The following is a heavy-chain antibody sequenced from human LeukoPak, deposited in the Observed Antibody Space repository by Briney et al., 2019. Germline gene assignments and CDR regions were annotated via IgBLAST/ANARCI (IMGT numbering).Heavy chain of an antibody. CDR3: VPYCSSTSCYTGP. V-gene: IGHV3-30*02. J-gene: IGHJ5*02. CDR2: IRYDGGNK. D-gene: IGHD2-2*02. CDR1: GFTFSSYG. Sequence: GGSLRLSCAASGFTFSSYGMHWVRQAPGKGLEWVAFIRYDGGNKYYADSVKGRFTISRDNSKNTLCLQMNSLRAEDTAVYYCVPYCSSTSCYTGPWGQGTLVTVSS.